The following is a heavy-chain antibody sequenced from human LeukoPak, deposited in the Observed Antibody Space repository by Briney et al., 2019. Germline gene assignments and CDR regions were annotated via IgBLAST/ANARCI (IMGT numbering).Heavy chain of an antibody. J-gene: IGHJ4*02. CDR2: INPSGGST. CDR3: ARDGSGGYYDSSGYADY. Sequence: ASVKVSCKASGYTFTSYYMHWVRQAPGQGLEWMGIINPSGGSTSYAQKFQGRVTMTRDTSTSTVYMELSSLRSEDTAVYYCARDGSGGYYDSSGYADYWGQGTLVTVSS. D-gene: IGHD3-22*01. V-gene: IGHV1-46*01. CDR1: GYTFTSYY.